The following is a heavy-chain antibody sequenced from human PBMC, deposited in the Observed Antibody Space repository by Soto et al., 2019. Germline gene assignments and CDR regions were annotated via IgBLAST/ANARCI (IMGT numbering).Heavy chain of an antibody. CDR3: AKPPLTTVTNDYYYYMDV. J-gene: IGHJ6*03. Sequence: EVQLLESGGGLVQPGGSLRLSCAASGFTFSSYAMSWVRQAPGKGLEWVSAISGSGGSTYYADSVKGRFTISRDNSKNTLYLQMNSLRAEDTAVYYCAKPPLTTVTNDYYYYMDVWGKGTTVTVSS. CDR2: ISGSGGST. CDR1: GFTFSSYA. V-gene: IGHV3-23*01. D-gene: IGHD4-17*01.